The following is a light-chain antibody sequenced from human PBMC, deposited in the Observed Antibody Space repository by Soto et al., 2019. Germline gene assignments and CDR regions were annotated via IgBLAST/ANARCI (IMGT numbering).Light chain of an antibody. V-gene: IGKV3-11*01. CDR1: QSVSSY. J-gene: IGKJ2*02. CDR2: DAS. Sequence: EIVLTQSPATLSLSPGERATLSCRASQSVSSYLAWYQQKPGQAPRLLIYDASNRATGIPARFSGSGSGTDFPLTISSLEPEDFAVYYCQQRSNWPRTFGQGTKLDFK. CDR3: QQRSNWPRT.